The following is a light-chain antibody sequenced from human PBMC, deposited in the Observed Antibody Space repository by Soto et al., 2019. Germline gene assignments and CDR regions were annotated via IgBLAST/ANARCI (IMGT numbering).Light chain of an antibody. J-gene: IGKJ1*01. Sequence: DIQMTQSPSNLSGSAGDRASFPCRASQTISSWLAWYQQKPGKAPKLLIYKASTLKSGVPSRFSGSGSGTEFTLTISSLQPDDFATYYCQHYNSYSEAFGQGTKVDIK. V-gene: IGKV1-5*03. CDR3: QHYNSYSEA. CDR2: KAS. CDR1: QTISSW.